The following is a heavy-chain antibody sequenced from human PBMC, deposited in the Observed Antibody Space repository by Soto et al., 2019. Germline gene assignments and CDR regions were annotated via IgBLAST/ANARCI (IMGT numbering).Heavy chain of an antibody. CDR2: ISYDGRDK. V-gene: IGHV3-30*04. Sequence: QVQLVESGGGAVQPGGSLRLSCAASGFIFPSYEMHWVRQAPGKGLEWVAVISYDGRDKYYADSARGRFTISRDNSKNTLFLQLTSLRPEDTAMYYSNHFVTSGYRGNFDSWGQGTLVTVSS. J-gene: IGHJ4*02. CDR3: NHFVTSGYRGNFDS. CDR1: GFIFPSYE. D-gene: IGHD3-22*01.